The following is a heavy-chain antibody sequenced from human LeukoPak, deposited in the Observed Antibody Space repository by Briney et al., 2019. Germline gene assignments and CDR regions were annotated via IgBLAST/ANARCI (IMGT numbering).Heavy chain of an antibody. CDR2: IYYSGST. CDR3: AGDMVRGVIKFPFDY. D-gene: IGHD3-10*01. J-gene: IGHJ4*02. V-gene: IGHV4-39*07. CDR1: GGSISSSSYY. Sequence: SETLSLTCTVSGGSISSSSYYWGWIRQPPGKGLEWIGSIYYSGSTYYNPSLKSRVTISVDTSKNQFSLKLSSVTAADTAVYYCAGDMVRGVIKFPFDYWGQGTLVTVSS.